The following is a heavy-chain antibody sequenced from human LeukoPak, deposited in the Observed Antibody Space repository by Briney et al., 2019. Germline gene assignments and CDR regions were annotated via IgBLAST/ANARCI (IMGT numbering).Heavy chain of an antibody. CDR3: ARGPSYPSSTYYYYYGMDV. Sequence: SETLSLTCTVSGGSISSYYWSWIRQPPGKGLEWIGYIYYSGSTNYNPSLKSRVTISLDTSKNQFSLKLSSVTAADTAVYYCARGPSYPSSTYYYYYGMDVWGQGTTVTVSS. CDR1: GGSISSYY. CDR2: IYYSGST. V-gene: IGHV4-59*01. D-gene: IGHD2-2*01. J-gene: IGHJ6*02.